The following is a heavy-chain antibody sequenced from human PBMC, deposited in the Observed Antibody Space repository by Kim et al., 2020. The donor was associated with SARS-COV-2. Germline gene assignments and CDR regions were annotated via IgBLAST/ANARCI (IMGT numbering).Heavy chain of an antibody. D-gene: IGHD6-19*01. V-gene: IGHV1-46*01. CDR1: GYTFTSYY. Sequence: ASVKVSCKASGYTFTSYYMHWVRQAPGQGLEWMGIINPSGGSTSYAQKFQGRVTMTRDTSTSTVYMELSSLRSEDTAVYYCAGGIAVAGTWPPRRPPFLPYWGQGTLVTVSS. CDR2: INPSGGST. J-gene: IGHJ4*02. CDR3: AGGIAVAGTWPPRRPPFLPY.